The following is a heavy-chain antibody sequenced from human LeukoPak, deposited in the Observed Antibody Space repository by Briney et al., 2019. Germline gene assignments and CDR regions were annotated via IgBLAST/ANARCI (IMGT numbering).Heavy chain of an antibody. Sequence: GGSLRLSCAASGFTFSSYAMHWVRQAPGKGLEWVAVISYGGSNKYYADSVKGRFTISRDNSKNTLYLQMNSLRAEDTAVYYCATITMVRGGFDYWGQGTLVTVSS. CDR3: ATITMVRGGFDY. CDR2: ISYGGSNK. D-gene: IGHD3-10*01. V-gene: IGHV3-30-3*01. J-gene: IGHJ4*02. CDR1: GFTFSSYA.